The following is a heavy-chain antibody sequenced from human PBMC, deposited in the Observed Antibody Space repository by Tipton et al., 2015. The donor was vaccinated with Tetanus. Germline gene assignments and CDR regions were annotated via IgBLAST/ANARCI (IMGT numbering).Heavy chain of an antibody. CDR1: GGTFSSYA. CDR3: ARGQYYDFWSGYLSRAYYFDY. Sequence: QSGPEVKKPGSSVKVSCKASGGTFSSYAISWVRQAPGQGLEWMGGIIPIFGTANYAQKFQGRVTITADKSTSTAYMELSSLRSDDTAVYYCARGQYYDFWSGYLSRAYYFDYWGQGTLVTVSS. V-gene: IGHV1-69*06. CDR2: IIPIFGTA. D-gene: IGHD3-3*01. J-gene: IGHJ4*02.